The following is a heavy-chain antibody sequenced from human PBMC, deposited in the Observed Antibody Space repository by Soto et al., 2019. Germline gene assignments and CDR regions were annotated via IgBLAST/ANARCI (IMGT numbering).Heavy chain of an antibody. CDR3: ARDRGFYFDY. Sequence: QVQLVESGGGVVQPGRSLRLSCAASGFTFSSYGMHWVRQAPGKGLEWVAIIWYDGSNKYYADSVKGRFTISRDNSKNTLYLQMNSLRAEDTAVYYCARDRGFYFDYWGQGTLVTVSS. CDR2: IWYDGSNK. V-gene: IGHV3-33*01. J-gene: IGHJ4*02. CDR1: GFTFSSYG.